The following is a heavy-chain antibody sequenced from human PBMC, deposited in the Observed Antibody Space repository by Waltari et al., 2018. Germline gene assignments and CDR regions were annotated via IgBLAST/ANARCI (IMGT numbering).Heavy chain of an antibody. CDR1: GGSISSYY. CDR2: IYTSGST. D-gene: IGHD3-3*01. J-gene: IGHJ3*02. CDR3: ARDLIGLRFLEWPYYFDI. Sequence: QVQLQESGPGLVKPSETLSLTCTVSGGSISSYYWSWIRQPAGKGLEWIGRIYTSGSTNYNTSLKSRVTMSVDTSKNQFSLKLSSVTAADTAVYYCARDLIGLRFLEWPYYFDIWGQGTMVTVAS. V-gene: IGHV4-4*07.